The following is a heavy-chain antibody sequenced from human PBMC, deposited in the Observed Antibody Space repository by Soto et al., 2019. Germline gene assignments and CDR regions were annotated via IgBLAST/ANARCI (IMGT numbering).Heavy chain of an antibody. CDR1: RFSISDYA. CDR3: AKHFAHLVSGWFDP. D-gene: IGHD3-10*01. J-gene: IGHJ5*02. Sequence: EVQLLESGGGLVQPGGSLRLSCTDSRFSISDYALSWVHQAPGKGLEWVSAISASSTNTYYADSVKGRFVISRDNSKNTLFLQMNSLRGEDTAVYYCAKHFAHLVSGWFDPWGQGTLVTVAS. CDR2: ISASSTNT. V-gene: IGHV3-23*01.